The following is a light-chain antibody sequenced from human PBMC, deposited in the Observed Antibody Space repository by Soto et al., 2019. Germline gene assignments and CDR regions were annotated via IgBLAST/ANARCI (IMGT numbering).Light chain of an antibody. CDR1: ETIIDY. CDR3: QQSFSAPRT. V-gene: IGKV1-39*01. Sequence: DIPMSQSPSSLSASVGDSVTITCRASETIIDYLNWYQQQPGEAPKLLIFSASSLHSGVPSRFRGSGSGTHCTLPISSLQPEDFATYFCQQSFSAPRTFGQGTKLQAK. J-gene: IGKJ2*01. CDR2: SAS.